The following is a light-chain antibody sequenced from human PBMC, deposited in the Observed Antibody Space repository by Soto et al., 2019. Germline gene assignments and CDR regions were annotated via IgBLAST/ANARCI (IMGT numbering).Light chain of an antibody. CDR1: SSNIGRNT. CDR3: AAWDDGLNGSV. V-gene: IGLV1-44*01. Sequence: QSVLTQPPSASGTPGQRVTISCSGSSSNIGRNTVNWYQQVPGTAPELLIYNNNQRPSGVPDRFSGSKSGTSASLAIIGLQSEDEADYYCAAWDDGLNGSVFGAGTKVPVL. CDR2: NNN. J-gene: IGLJ1*01.